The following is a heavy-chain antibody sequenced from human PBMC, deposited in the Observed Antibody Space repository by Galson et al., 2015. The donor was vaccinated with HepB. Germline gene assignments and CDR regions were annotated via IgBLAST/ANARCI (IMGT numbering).Heavy chain of an antibody. V-gene: IGHV3-21*01. CDR1: GFTFSSYS. J-gene: IGHJ3*02. D-gene: IGHD3-22*01. Sequence: SLRLSCAASGFTFSSYSMNWVRQAPGKGLEWVSSISSSSSYIYYADSVKGRFTISRDNAKNSLYLQMNSLRAEDTAVYYCARIGTYDSSGYYYVDAFDIWGQGTMVTVSS. CDR2: ISSSSSYI. CDR3: ARIGTYDSSGYYYVDAFDI.